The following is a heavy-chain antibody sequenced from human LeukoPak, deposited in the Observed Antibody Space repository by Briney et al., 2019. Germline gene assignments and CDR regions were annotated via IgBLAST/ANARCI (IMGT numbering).Heavy chain of an antibody. CDR1: GFTFSSYG. V-gene: IGHV3-23*01. J-gene: IGHJ6*03. D-gene: IGHD3-9*01. Sequence: GGTLRLSCEASGFTFSSYGMTWVRQAPGKGLEWVSAITGSGARTYYADSVKGRFAVSRDNSKNTLYLQMNSLRAEDTAVYYRAKGLSPSVLRYFNCDMDVWGKGTTVTISS. CDR2: ITGSGART. CDR3: AKGLSPSVLRYFNCDMDV.